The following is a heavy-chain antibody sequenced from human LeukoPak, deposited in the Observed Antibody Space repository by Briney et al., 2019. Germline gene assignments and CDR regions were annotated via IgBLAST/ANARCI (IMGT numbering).Heavy chain of an antibody. Sequence: ASVKVSCKASGGTFSSYAISWVRQAPGQGLEWMGWISAYNGNTNYAQKLQGRVTMTTDTSTSTAYMELRSLRSDDTAVYYCARALSGSRGIGYYFDYWGQGTLVTVSS. CDR3: ARALSGSRGIGYYFDY. CDR1: GGTFSSYA. D-gene: IGHD1-26*01. CDR2: ISAYNGNT. V-gene: IGHV1-18*01. J-gene: IGHJ4*02.